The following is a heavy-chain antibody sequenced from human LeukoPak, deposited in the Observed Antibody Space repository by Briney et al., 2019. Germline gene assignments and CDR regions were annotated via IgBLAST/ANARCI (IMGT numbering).Heavy chain of an antibody. D-gene: IGHD1-26*01. V-gene: IGHV3-30-3*01. CDR2: ISYDGTTK. CDR3: ARVRIVGSTYGAFDI. CDR1: GFTFSTYA. J-gene: IGHJ3*02. Sequence: GGSLRLSCAASGFTFSTYAMRWVRQAPGKGLEWVAVISYDGTTKYHADSVKGRFTISRDNSKNTLYLQMNTLRAEDTAVYYCARVRIVGSTYGAFDIWGQGTMVTVSS.